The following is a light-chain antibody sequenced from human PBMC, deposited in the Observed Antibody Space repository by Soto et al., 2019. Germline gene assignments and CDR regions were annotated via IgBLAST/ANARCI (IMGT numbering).Light chain of an antibody. CDR2: GAS. Sequence: EIVLTQSPGTLSLSPGERATLSCRASQSVSSNYLGWYQQKPGQAPRLLIYGASSRATGIPDRFSGSGSGTDFTLTISRLEPEDFAVYYCQQYGSSFTWTFGQGTKVEIK. CDR1: QSVSSNY. J-gene: IGKJ1*01. V-gene: IGKV3-20*01. CDR3: QQYGSSFTWT.